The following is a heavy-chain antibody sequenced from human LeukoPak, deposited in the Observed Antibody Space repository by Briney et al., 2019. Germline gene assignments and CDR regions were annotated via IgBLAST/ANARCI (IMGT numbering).Heavy chain of an antibody. J-gene: IGHJ4*02. V-gene: IGHV3-23*01. CDR1: GFTFSSYA. Sequence: GGSLRVSCAASGFTFSSYAMSWVRQAPGKGLEWVSAISGSGGSTYYVDSVKGRFTISRDNSKNTLYLQMNSLRAEDTAVYYCARDGSSGWYWVDYWGQGTLVTVSS. D-gene: IGHD6-19*01. CDR3: ARDGSSGWYWVDY. CDR2: ISGSGGST.